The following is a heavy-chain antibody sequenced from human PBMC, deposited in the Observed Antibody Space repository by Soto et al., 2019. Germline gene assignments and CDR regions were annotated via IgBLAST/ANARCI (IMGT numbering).Heavy chain of an antibody. D-gene: IGHD2-2*01. CDR3: VRGGGYCISTSCYPFDF. V-gene: IGHV4-31*02. Sequence: QVQLQESGPGLVKPSETLSLTCTVSGGSITSGGYYWSWIRQHPGKGLEWIGYIYYNGRTVYNPSLKIRVTITLDTSKNHFSLRRSSGTAADTAVYYCVRGGGYCISTSCYPFDFWGQGTLVTVSS. CDR2: IYYNGRT. J-gene: IGHJ4*02. CDR1: GGSITSGGYY.